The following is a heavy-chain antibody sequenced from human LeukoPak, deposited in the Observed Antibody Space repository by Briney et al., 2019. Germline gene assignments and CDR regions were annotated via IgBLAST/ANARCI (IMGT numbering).Heavy chain of an antibody. J-gene: IGHJ4*02. D-gene: IGHD3-22*01. CDR3: ARGNYYDSGALES. V-gene: IGHV3-11*01. CDR1: GFSFSDSY. Sequence: GGSLRLSCAASGFSFSDSYMSWIRQAPGKGLEWVSDISSSRIIIYYADSVRGRFTISRDNARNSLFLQMNSLRPDDTAVYYCARGNYYDSGALESWGQGTPVTVSS. CDR2: ISSSRIII.